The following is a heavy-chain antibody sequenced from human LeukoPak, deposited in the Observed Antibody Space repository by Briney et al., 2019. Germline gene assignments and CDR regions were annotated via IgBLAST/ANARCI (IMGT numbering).Heavy chain of an antibody. V-gene: IGHV4-34*08. CDR1: QFTFSDFY. D-gene: IGHD3-22*01. J-gene: IGHJ1*01. CDR2: INHSGST. Sequence: PGGSLRLSCAASQFTFSDFYMTWIRQLPGKGLEWIGEINHSGSTNYNPSLKSRVTISVDTSKNQFSLKLSSVTAADTALYYCAYSSGYQQHWGQGTLVTVSS. CDR3: AYSSGYQQH.